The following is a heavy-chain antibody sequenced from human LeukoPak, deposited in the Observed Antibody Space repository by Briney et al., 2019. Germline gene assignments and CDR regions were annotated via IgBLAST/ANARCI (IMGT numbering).Heavy chain of an antibody. D-gene: IGHD4-17*01. CDR3: ARALEGVQSHYGPFDY. V-gene: IGHV3-7*01. CDR1: GFTFSTYW. Sequence: GGSLRLSCAASGFTFSTYWMGWVRQAPGKGLEWVANIKPDGSEVYYVDSVRDRFTISRDNSKNTLYLQMNSLRAEDTAVYYCARALEGVQSHYGPFDYWGQGTLVTVSS. CDR2: IKPDGSEV. J-gene: IGHJ4*02.